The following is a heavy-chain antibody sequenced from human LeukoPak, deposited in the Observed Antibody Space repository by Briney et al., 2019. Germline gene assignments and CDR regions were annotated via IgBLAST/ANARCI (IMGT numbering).Heavy chain of an antibody. Sequence: SCKASGYTFTSYTMHWVRQAPGKGLEYVSAISSNGGSTYYANSVKGRFTISRDNSKNTLYLQMGSLRAEDMAVYYCARVVYDSSGYLRDYWGQGTLVTVSS. CDR2: ISSNGGST. CDR3: ARVVYDSSGYLRDY. J-gene: IGHJ4*02. V-gene: IGHV3-64*01. D-gene: IGHD3-22*01. CDR1: GYTFTSYT.